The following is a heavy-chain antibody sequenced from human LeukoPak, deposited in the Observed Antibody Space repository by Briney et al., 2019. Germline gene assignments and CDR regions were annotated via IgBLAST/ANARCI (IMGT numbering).Heavy chain of an antibody. CDR2: IYYSGST. CDR3: AREADYDILTGYRNWFDP. J-gene: IGHJ5*02. CDR1: GGSISSSSYY. V-gene: IGHV4-39*07. Sequence: PSGTLSLTCTVSGGSISSSSYYWGWIRQPPGKGLEWIGSIYYSGSTYYNPSLKSRVTISVDTSKNQFSLKLSSVTAADTAVYYCAREADYDILTGYRNWFDPWGQGTLVTVSS. D-gene: IGHD3-9*01.